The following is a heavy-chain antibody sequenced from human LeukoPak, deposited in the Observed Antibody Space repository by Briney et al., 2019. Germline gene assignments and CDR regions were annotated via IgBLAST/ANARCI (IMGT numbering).Heavy chain of an antibody. V-gene: IGHV4-34*01. CDR2: INHSGST. J-gene: IGHJ3*02. D-gene: IGHD3-16*01. CDR3: ARHVDMITFGGAADAFDI. Sequence: RPSETLSLTCAVYGGSFSGYYWSWIRQPPGKGLEWIGEINHSGSTNYNPSLKSRVTISVDTSKNQFSLKLSSVTAADTAVYYCARHVDMITFGGAADAFDIWGQGTMVTVSS. CDR1: GGSFSGYY.